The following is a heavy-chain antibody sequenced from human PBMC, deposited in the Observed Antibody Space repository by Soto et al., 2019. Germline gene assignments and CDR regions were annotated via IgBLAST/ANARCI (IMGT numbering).Heavy chain of an antibody. CDR2: ISYDGSNK. J-gene: IGHJ6*02. CDR1: GFTFSSYG. V-gene: IGHV3-30*18. CDR3: AKDLLGPGRAYGMDV. Sequence: QVQLVESGGGMVQPGRSLRLSCAASGFTFSSYGMHWVRQAPGKGLEWVAVISYDGSNKYYADSVKGRFTISRDNYKNTLYLQMNSLRAEDTAVYYCAKDLLGPGRAYGMDVWGQGTTVTVSS. D-gene: IGHD7-27*01.